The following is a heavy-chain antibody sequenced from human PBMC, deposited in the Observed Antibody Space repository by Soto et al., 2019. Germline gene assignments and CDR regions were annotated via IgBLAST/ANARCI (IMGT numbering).Heavy chain of an antibody. CDR1: GGSISSSSYY. J-gene: IGHJ4*02. CDR2: IYYSGST. Sequence: QLQLQESGPGLVKPSETLSLTCTVSGGSISSSSYYWGWIRQPPGKGLEWIGSIYYSGSTYYTPSLKTRVPIAVDTSKNQFSLKLSSVTAADTAVYYCARHYVWTSDYWGQGTLVTVSS. V-gene: IGHV4-39*01. CDR3: ARHYVWTSDY. D-gene: IGHD3-16*01.